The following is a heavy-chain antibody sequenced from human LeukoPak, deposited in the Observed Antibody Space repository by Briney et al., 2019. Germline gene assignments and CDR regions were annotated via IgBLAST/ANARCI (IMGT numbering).Heavy chain of an antibody. Sequence: GASVKVSCKASGYIFTGFYMHWVRQAPGQGLEWMGRINPNSGGTNYAQKFQGRVTMTRDTSISTAYMELSRLRSDDTAVYYCARSITRGPFDYWGQGTLVTVSS. J-gene: IGHJ4*02. CDR2: INPNSGGT. CDR1: GYIFTGFY. CDR3: ARSITRGPFDY. V-gene: IGHV1-2*06. D-gene: IGHD3-10*01.